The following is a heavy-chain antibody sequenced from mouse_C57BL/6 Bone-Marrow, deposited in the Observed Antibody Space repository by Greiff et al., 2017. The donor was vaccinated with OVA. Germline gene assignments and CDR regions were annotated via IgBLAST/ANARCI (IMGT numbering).Heavy chain of an antibody. CDR2: IYPGSGST. V-gene: IGHV1-55*01. CDR3: ARKGVYSNYWFAY. CDR1: GYTFTSYW. J-gene: IGHJ3*01. Sequence: QVQLQQPGAELVKPGASVKMSCKASGYTFTSYWITWVKQRPGQGLEWIGDIYPGSGSTNYNEKFKSKATLTVDTSSSTAYMQLSSLTSEDSAVYSCARKGVYSNYWFAYWGQGTLVTVSA. D-gene: IGHD2-5*01.